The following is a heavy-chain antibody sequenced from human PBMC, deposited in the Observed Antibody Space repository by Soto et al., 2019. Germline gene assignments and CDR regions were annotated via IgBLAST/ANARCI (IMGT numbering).Heavy chain of an antibody. D-gene: IGHD3-9*01. V-gene: IGHV3-48*02. Sequence: GESLKISRAASGFALSVASMNWVRQAPGKGLEWVSYISASGATIYYADSVKGRFTISRDKAQNSVYLQMDSLKDEDTAVYYCARDLTDVAKYYFDYWGQGALVTVSS. J-gene: IGHJ4*02. CDR3: ARDLTDVAKYYFDY. CDR2: ISASGATI. CDR1: GFALSVAS.